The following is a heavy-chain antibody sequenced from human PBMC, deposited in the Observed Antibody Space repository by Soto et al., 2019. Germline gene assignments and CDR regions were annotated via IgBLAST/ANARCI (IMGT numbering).Heavy chain of an antibody. J-gene: IGHJ4*02. Sequence: SETLSLTCAVYGGSFSGYYWSWIRQPPGKGLEWIGEINHSGSTNYNPSLKSRVTISVDTSKNQFSLKLSSVTAADTAVYYCARGYSRSSLFDYWGQGTLVTVSS. V-gene: IGHV4-34*01. CDR1: GGSFSGYY. D-gene: IGHD6-6*01. CDR3: ARGYSRSSLFDY. CDR2: INHSGST.